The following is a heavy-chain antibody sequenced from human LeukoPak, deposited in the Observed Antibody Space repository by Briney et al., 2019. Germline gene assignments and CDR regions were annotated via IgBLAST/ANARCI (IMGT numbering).Heavy chain of an antibody. D-gene: IGHD3-10*01. J-gene: IGHJ4*02. CDR2: MYTSGST. V-gene: IGHV4-4*07. CDR1: GGSISSYY. CDR3: ARDTGYYFGSGNYLYYFDY. Sequence: PSETLSLTCTVFGGSISSYYWSWIRQPAGKGLEWIVRMYTSGSTNYNPSLKSRVTMSVDTSKNQFSLKLSSVTAADTAVYYCARDTGYYFGSGNYLYYFDYWGQGTLVTVSS.